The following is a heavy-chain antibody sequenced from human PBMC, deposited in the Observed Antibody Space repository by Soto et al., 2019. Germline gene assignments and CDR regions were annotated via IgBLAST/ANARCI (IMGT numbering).Heavy chain of an antibody. V-gene: IGHV3-30*18. J-gene: IGHJ6*02. D-gene: IGHD6-13*01. Sequence: QVQLVESGGGVVQPGRSLRLSCAASGFTFSSYGMHWVRQAPGKGLEWVAVISYDGSNKYYADSVKGRFTISRDNSKNTLYLQMNSLRAEDTAVYYCAKPLSRGAYYYYYGMDVWGQGTTVTVSS. CDR3: AKPLSRGAYYYYYGMDV. CDR1: GFTFSSYG. CDR2: ISYDGSNK.